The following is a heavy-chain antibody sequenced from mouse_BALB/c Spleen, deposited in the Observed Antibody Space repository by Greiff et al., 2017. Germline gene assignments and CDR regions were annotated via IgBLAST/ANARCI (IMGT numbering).Heavy chain of an antibody. J-gene: IGHJ3*01. CDR2: IYPGDGDT. CDR1: GYAFSSYW. D-gene: IGHD1-1*01. V-gene: IGHV1-80*01. Sequence: VQLQESGAELVRPGSSVKISCKASGYAFSSYWMNWVKQRPGQGLEWIGQIYPGDGDTNYNGKFKGKATLTADKSSSTAYMPLSSLTSEDSAVYFCARSYYGSSYEFAYWGQGTLVTVSA. CDR3: ARSYYGSSYEFAY.